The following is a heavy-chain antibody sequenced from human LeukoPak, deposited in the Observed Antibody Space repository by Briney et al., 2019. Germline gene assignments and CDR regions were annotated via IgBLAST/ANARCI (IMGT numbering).Heavy chain of an antibody. CDR2: ISSSGSTI. J-gene: IGHJ6*02. CDR3: ARAGYNYALDV. Sequence: GGSLRLSCAASVFTFSSYEMNWVRQAPGKGLEWVSYISSSGSTIYYADSVRGRFTISRDNAQNSLFLQMNSLRVEDTAVYHCARAGYNYALDVWGQGTPVTVSS. CDR1: VFTFSSYE. V-gene: IGHV3-48*03.